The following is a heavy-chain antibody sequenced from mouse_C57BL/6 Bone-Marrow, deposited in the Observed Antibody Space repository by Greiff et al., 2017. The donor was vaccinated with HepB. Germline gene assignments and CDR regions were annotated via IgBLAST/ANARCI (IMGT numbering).Heavy chain of an antibody. Sequence: QVQLQQPGTELVKPGASVKLSCTASGYTFTSYWMHWVKQSPGQGLEWIGNINPSNGGTNYNEKFKSKATLTVDKSSSTAYMQLSSLTSEDSAVYYCARWSTTVVASFDYWGQGTTLTVSA. CDR2: INPSNGGT. CDR3: ARWSTTVVASFDY. V-gene: IGHV1-53*01. J-gene: IGHJ2*01. D-gene: IGHD1-1*01. CDR1: GYTFTSYW.